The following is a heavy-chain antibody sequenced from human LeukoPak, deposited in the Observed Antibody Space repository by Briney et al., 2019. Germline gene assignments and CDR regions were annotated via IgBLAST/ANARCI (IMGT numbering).Heavy chain of an antibody. D-gene: IGHD1-26*01. Sequence: AGGSLRLSCAASGFTFSDYYMSWIRQAPGKGLEWVSYIGSSGSTIYYVDSVKGRFTISRDNAKNSLYLQMNSLRAEDTAVYYCARDRYVGATTAGDSDSWGQGTLVTVSS. CDR1: GFTFSDYY. V-gene: IGHV3-11*01. J-gene: IGHJ4*02. CDR3: ARDRYVGATTAGDSDS. CDR2: IGSSGSTI.